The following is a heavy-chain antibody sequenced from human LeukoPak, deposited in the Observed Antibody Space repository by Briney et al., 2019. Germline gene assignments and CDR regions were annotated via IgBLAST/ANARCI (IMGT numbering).Heavy chain of an antibody. CDR3: AKAVGYCSSTSCYFDY. J-gene: IGHJ4*02. V-gene: IGHV3-30*18. CDR1: GFTFSSYG. D-gene: IGHD2-2*01. CDR2: VSYDGSNK. Sequence: GGSLRLSCAASGFTFSSYGMHWVRQAPGKGLEWVAVVSYDGSNKYYADSVKGRFTISRDNSKNTLYLQMNSLRAEDTAVYYCAKAVGYCSSTSCYFDYWGQGTLVTVSS.